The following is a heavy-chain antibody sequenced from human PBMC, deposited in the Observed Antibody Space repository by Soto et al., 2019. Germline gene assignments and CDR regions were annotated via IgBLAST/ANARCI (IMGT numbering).Heavy chain of an antibody. J-gene: IGHJ4*02. Sequence: EVQLLESGGGLVQPGGSLRLSCAASGFAFSSFALNWVRQAPGKGLDWVSVISDSGATTYYSDSVKCRFTISRDNSKNMLYLEMNSLRANDTAIYYCAQDKGVRGATYLRYWGPGTLVTVSS. D-gene: IGHD3-10*01. CDR1: GFAFSSFA. CDR3: AQDKGVRGATYLRY. V-gene: IGHV3-23*01. CDR2: ISDSGATT.